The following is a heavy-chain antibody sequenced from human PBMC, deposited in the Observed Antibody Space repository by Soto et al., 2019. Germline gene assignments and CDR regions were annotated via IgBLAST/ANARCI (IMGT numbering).Heavy chain of an antibody. Sequence: SSETLSLTCTVSGGSISSYYWSWIRQPPGKGLEWIGYIYYSGSTHYNPSLKSRVTISVDTSKNQFSLKLSSVTAADTAVYYCARGGTIFGVEAFDIWGQGTMVTVSS. CDR1: GGSISSYY. CDR3: ARGGTIFGVEAFDI. D-gene: IGHD3-3*01. J-gene: IGHJ3*02. V-gene: IGHV4-59*01. CDR2: IYYSGST.